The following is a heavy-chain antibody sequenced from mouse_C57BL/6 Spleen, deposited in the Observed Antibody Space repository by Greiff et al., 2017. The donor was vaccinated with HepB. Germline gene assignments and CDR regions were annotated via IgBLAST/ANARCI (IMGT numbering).Heavy chain of an antibody. CDR3: ARKAQIYYGYGGDYFDY. J-gene: IGHJ2*01. Sequence: QVQLQQSGPGLVQPSQSLSITCTVSGFSLTSYGVHWVRQSPGKGLEWLGVIWSGGSTDYNAAFISRLSISKDNSKSQVFFKMNSLQADDTAIYYCARKAQIYYGYGGDYFDYWGQGTTLTVSS. V-gene: IGHV2-2*01. D-gene: IGHD2-2*01. CDR1: GFSLTSYG. CDR2: IWSGGST.